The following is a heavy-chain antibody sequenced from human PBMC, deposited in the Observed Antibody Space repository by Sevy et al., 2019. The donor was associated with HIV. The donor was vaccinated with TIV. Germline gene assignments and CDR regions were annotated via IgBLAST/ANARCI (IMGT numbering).Heavy chain of an antibody. CDR2: IYHGGQT. CDR3: ARQFVVPNTTDNYFDH. CDR1: GGSISGAPYS. J-gene: IGHJ4*02. D-gene: IGHD2-2*01. V-gene: IGHV4-39*01. Sequence: SETLSLTCTVPGGSISGAPYSWAWIRQPPGKELEWVATIYHGGQTFYHPSLNSRVTISTSNNQLSLKVTSVTAADTAIYFCARQFVVPNTTDNYFDHWAQGTLVTVSS.